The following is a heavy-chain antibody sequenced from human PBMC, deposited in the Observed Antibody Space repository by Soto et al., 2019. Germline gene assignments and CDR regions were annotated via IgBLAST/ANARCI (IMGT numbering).Heavy chain of an antibody. Sequence: GGSLRLSCAASGFTFSSYAMHWVRQAPGKGLEWVAVISYDGSNKYYADSVKGRFTISRDNSISTLYLQMNSLRTEDTAVYYCAHPRGYGVFDAYDFWGQGAMVTVSS. V-gene: IGHV3-30-3*01. CDR1: GFTFSSYA. D-gene: IGHD4-17*01. CDR3: AHPRGYGVFDAYDF. CDR2: ISYDGSNK. J-gene: IGHJ3*01.